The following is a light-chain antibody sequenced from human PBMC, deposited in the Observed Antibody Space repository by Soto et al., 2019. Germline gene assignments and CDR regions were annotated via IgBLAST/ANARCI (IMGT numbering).Light chain of an antibody. CDR3: QQYRT. V-gene: IGKV3-15*01. J-gene: IGKJ1*01. CDR1: QSVSSN. CDR2: GAS. Sequence: EIVMTQSPATLSVSPGERATRSCRASQSVSSNLAWYQQKPGQAPRLLIYGASTMATGIPARFSGSGSVTDFTLTISSLQSEDFAVYYCQQYRTFGQGTKVEIK.